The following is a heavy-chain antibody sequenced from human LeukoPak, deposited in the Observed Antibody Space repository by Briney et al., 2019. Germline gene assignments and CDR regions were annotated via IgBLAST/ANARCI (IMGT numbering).Heavy chain of an antibody. D-gene: IGHD3-22*01. J-gene: IGHJ4*02. Sequence: PGGSLRLSCAASGFTFSSYSMNWVRQAPGKGLEWVSSISSSSSYIYYADSVKGRFTISRDNAKTSLYLQMNSLRAEDTAVYYCARDLDSSGYYNYWGQGTLVTVSS. CDR3: ARDLDSSGYYNY. CDR1: GFTFSSYS. V-gene: IGHV3-21*01. CDR2: ISSSSSYI.